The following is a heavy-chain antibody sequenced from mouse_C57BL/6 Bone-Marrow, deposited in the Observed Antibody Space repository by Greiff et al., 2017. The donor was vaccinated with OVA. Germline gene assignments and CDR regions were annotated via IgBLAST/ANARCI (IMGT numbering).Heavy chain of an antibody. Sequence: VQLKQSGPGLVKPSQSLSLTCSVTGYSITSGYYWNWIRQFPGNKLEWMGYISYDGSNNYNPSLKNRISITRDTSKNQFFLKLNSVTTEDTATYYCARGGLPHYYAMDYWGQGTSVTVSS. CDR1: GYSITSGYY. D-gene: IGHD2-4*01. J-gene: IGHJ4*01. CDR2: ISYDGSN. CDR3: ARGGLPHYYAMDY. V-gene: IGHV3-6*01.